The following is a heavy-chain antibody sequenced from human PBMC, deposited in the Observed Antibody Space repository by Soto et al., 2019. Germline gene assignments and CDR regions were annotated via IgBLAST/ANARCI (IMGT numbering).Heavy chain of an antibody. J-gene: IGHJ5*02. V-gene: IGHV3-21*01. CDR3: AGDASYSSSWYSADFRFDP. D-gene: IGHD6-13*01. Sequence: EVQLVESGGGVVKPGGSLRLSCAASGFTFSSYSMNWVRQAPGKGLEWVSSISSSSSYIYYADSVKGRFTISRDNAKNSLYLQMNSLRAEDTAVYYCAGDASYSSSWYSADFRFDPWGQGTLVTVSS. CDR1: GFTFSSYS. CDR2: ISSSSSYI.